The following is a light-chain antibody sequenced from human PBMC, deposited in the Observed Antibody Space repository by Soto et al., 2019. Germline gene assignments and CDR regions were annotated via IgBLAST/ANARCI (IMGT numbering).Light chain of an antibody. CDR2: GAS. J-gene: IGKJ2*01. CDR1: ESVNDK. Sequence: EIVMTQSPATLSVSPGERDTLSCRASESVNDKLAWYQQRPGQAPRLLIYGASTRATGISARFSGSGSGTEFTLTISSLQTEDFAVYYCHQYNKWPPHTFGQGTKLEIK. V-gene: IGKV3-15*01. CDR3: HQYNKWPPHT.